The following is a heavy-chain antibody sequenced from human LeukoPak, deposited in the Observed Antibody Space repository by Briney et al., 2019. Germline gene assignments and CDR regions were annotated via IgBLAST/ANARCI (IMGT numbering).Heavy chain of an antibody. J-gene: IGHJ4*02. CDR3: ARGQGTVTTH. D-gene: IGHD4-17*01. Sequence: SSETLSLTCAVSGGSFSAYYWTWIRQPPGKGLEWIGEINHSGSTNYNPSLKSRVTISLDTSKNQFSLKLSSVTAADTAVYYCARGQGTVTTHWGQGTLVTVSS. V-gene: IGHV4-34*01. CDR1: GGSFSAYY. CDR2: INHSGST.